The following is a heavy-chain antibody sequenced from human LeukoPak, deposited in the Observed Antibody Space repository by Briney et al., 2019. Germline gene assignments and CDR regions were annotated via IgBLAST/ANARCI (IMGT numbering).Heavy chain of an antibody. D-gene: IGHD3-22*01. CDR3: ARSQALYYYDSSGYWFDP. Sequence: SQTLSLTCTVSGGSISSGGYYWSWIRQHPGKGLEWIGYIYYSGSTYYNPSLKSRVTISVDTSKSQFSLKLSSVTAADTAVYYCARSQALYYYDSSGYWFDPWGQGTLVTVSS. CDR1: GGSISSGGYY. J-gene: IGHJ5*02. V-gene: IGHV4-31*03. CDR2: IYYSGST.